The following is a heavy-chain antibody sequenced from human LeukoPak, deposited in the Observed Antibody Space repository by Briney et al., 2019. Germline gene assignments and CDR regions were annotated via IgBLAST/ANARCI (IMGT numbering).Heavy chain of an antibody. CDR3: AKDLGEAGIFDY. CDR1: GFTFSSYG. J-gene: IGHJ4*02. CDR2: ISYDGSNK. Sequence: GRSLRLSCAASGFTFSSYGMHWVRQAPGKGLEWVAVISYDGSNKYYADSVKGRFTISRDNSKNTLYLQMNSLRAEDTAVYYCAKDLGEAGIFDYWGQGTLVTVSS. D-gene: IGHD3-10*01. V-gene: IGHV3-30*18.